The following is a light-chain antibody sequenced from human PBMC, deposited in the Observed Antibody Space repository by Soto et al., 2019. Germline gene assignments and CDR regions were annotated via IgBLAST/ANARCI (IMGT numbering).Light chain of an antibody. J-gene: IGKJ5*01. Sequence: EIVLTQSPATLSLSPGERASLSCRASQSVKISYLAWHQQTPGQAPRLLLYGVSNRATGIPDRFNASGSGTDFTLTISKLEPEDCAVYYCQQYGTSPTFGQGTRLEI. CDR3: QQYGTSPT. CDR2: GVS. V-gene: IGKV3-20*01. CDR1: QSVKISY.